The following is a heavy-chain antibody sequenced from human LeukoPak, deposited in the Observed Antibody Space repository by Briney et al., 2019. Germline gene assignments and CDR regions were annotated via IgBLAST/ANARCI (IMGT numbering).Heavy chain of an antibody. J-gene: IGHJ6*04. CDR3: AELGITMIGGV. CDR1: GFTFSSYG. Sequence: GGSLRLSCAASGFTFSSYGMSWVRQAPGKGLEWVSGISVSGGSTYYADSVKGRFTISRDNSKNTLYLQMNSLRAEDTAVYYCAELGITMIGGVWGKGTTVTISS. CDR2: ISVSGGST. D-gene: IGHD3-10*02. V-gene: IGHV3-23*01.